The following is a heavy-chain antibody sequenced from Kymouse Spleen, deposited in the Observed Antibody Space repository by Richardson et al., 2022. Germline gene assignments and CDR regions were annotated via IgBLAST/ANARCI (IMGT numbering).Heavy chain of an antibody. CDR1: GGSFSGYY. CDR3: ARARAAGTIDY. J-gene: IGHJ4*02. CDR2: INHSGST. D-gene: IGHD6-13*01. V-gene: IGHV4-34*01. Sequence: QVQLQQWGAGLLKPSETLSLTCAVYGGSFSGYYWSWIRQPPGKGLEWIGEINHSGSTNYNPSLKSRVTISVDTSKNQFSLKLSSVTAADTAVYYCARARAAGTIDYWGQGTLVTVSS.